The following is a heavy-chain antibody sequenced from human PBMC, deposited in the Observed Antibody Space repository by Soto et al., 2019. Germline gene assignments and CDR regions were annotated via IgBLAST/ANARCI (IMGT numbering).Heavy chain of an antibody. V-gene: IGHV3-66*01. Sequence: GGSLRLSCAASGFTVSSNYMSWVRQAPGKGLEWVSVIYSGGSTYYADSVKGRFTISRDNSKNTLYLQMNSLRAEDTAVYYCASRDDYGDEVNWGQGTLVTVSS. D-gene: IGHD4-17*01. CDR3: ASRDDYGDEVN. CDR2: IYSGGST. CDR1: GFTVSSNY. J-gene: IGHJ4*02.